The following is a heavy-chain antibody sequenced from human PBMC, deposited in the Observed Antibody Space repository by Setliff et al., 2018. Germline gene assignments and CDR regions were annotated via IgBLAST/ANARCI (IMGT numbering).Heavy chain of an antibody. CDR2: IIPLFGTT. J-gene: IGHJ6*03. CDR3: ARVRDCSGGICHRGFHHYMDV. CDR1: GGTFSNIG. V-gene: IGHV1-69*05. D-gene: IGHD2-15*01. Sequence: SVKVSCKASGGTFSNIGISWVRQAPGQGLEWMGGIIPLFGTTNYAQEFQGRVTITTDESTTTAYLELSSLRSEDTAVYYCARVRDCSGGICHRGFHHYMDVWGKGTTVAVSS.